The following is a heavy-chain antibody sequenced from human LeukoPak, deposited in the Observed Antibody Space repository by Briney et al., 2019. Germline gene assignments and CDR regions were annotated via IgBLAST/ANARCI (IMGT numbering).Heavy chain of an antibody. V-gene: IGHV4-34*01. J-gene: IGHJ4*02. CDR2: INHSGST. CDR1: GGSFSGYY. D-gene: IGHD3-22*01. Sequence: TSGTLSLTCAVYGGSFSGYYWSWIRQPPGKGLEWIGEINHSGSTNYNPSLKSRVTISVDTSKNQFSLKLSSVTAADTAVYYCARHRRSYYDSSGYYQGYYFDYWGQGTLVNVSS. CDR3: ARHRRSYYDSSGYYQGYYFDY.